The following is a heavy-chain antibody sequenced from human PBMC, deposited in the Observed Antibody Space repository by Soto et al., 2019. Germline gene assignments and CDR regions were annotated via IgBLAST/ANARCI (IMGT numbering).Heavy chain of an antibody. CDR3: VHGDYNVGFIY. Sequence: ASVKVSCKASGYTFTSYGISWVRQAPGQGLEWMGWISAYNGNTNYAQKLQGRVTMTTDTSTSTAYMGLRRLRSDDTAVYYSVHGDYNVGFIYWGHGTLVTVSS. V-gene: IGHV1-18*01. CDR1: GYTFTSYG. J-gene: IGHJ4*01. D-gene: IGHD4-17*01. CDR2: ISAYNGNT.